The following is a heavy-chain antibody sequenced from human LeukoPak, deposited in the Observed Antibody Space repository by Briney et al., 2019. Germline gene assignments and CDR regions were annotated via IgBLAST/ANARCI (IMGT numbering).Heavy chain of an antibody. V-gene: IGHV3-30*02. J-gene: IGHJ4*02. CDR2: IRYDGSNK. D-gene: IGHD2-2*03. Sequence: PGGSLRLSCAASGFTFSSYGMQWVRQAPGKGLEWVAFIRYDGSNKYYADSVKGRFTISRDNSKNTLYLQMNSLRAEDTAVYYCAKDEFFDGYCSSTSGSVGPFDYWGQGTLVTVSS. CDR1: GFTFSSYG. CDR3: AKDEFFDGYCSSTSGSVGPFDY.